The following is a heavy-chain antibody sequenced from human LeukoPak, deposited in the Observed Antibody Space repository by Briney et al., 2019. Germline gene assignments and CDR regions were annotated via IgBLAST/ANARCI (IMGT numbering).Heavy chain of an antibody. J-gene: IGHJ4*02. CDR3: ARVRVGRNPQCYFDY. V-gene: IGHV4-59*01. D-gene: IGHD1-14*01. Sequence: SETLSLTCTVSGGSISSYYWSWIRQPPGKGLEWIGCIYYTGSTNYNPSLKSRVTISVDTSKNQFSLRLNSVTAADTAVYYCARVRVGRNPQCYFDYWGQGTLVTVSS. CDR2: IYYTGST. CDR1: GGSISSYY.